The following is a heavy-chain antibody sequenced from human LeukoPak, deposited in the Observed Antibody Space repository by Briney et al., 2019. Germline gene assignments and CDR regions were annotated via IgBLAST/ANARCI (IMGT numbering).Heavy chain of an antibody. J-gene: IGHJ4*02. Sequence: SETLSLTCNVSGYSIISYYWSWIRQPPGKGLEWIGYIYYSGSTNYNPSLKSRVTISVDTSKNQFSLKLDSVTAADTAIYHCARHTSMAHFDYWGQGTLVTVSS. CDR1: GYSIISYY. V-gene: IGHV4-59*08. D-gene: IGHD1-1*01. CDR3: ARHTSMAHFDY. CDR2: IYYSGST.